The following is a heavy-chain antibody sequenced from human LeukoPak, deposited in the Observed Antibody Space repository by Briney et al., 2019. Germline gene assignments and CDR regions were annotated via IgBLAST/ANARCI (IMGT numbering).Heavy chain of an antibody. V-gene: IGHV1-18*01. CDR1: GYTFTSYG. J-gene: IGHJ3*02. Sequence: ASVKVSCKASGYTFTSYGISWVRQAPGQGLEWMGWISAYNGHTNYAQKFQGRVTMTTATSTSTAYMELRSLRSDDTAVYYCARGGRWELPRPYAFDIWGQGTMVTVSS. CDR3: ARGGRWELPRPYAFDI. D-gene: IGHD1-26*01. CDR2: ISAYNGHT.